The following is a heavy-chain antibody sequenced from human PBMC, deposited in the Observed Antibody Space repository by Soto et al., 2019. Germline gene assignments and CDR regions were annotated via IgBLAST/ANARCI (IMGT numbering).Heavy chain of an antibody. D-gene: IGHD2-2*01. CDR2: ISAYNGNT. CDR1: GYTFTIYC. CDR3: ARDDCSSTSCYYDY. J-gene: IGHJ4*02. Sequence: ASVKVSCKASGYTFTIYCISWVRQAPGQGLEWMGWISAYNGNTNYAQKLQGRVTMTTDTSTSTAYMELRSLRSDDTAVYYCARDDCSSTSCYYDYWGQGTLVTVSS. V-gene: IGHV1-18*01.